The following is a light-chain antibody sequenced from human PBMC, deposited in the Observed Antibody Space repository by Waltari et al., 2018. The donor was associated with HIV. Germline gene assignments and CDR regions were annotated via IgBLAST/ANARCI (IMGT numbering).Light chain of an antibody. CDR2: NNN. V-gene: IGLV1-51*01. CDR1: SSNLGNNY. CDR3: GTWDSSLSDWV. J-gene: IGLJ3*02. Sequence: QSVLTQPPSVSAAPGPKVTISCSGSSSNLGNNYVSWYQQVPGTAPKLLIYNNNKRPSGIPDRFSGSKSGTSATLGITGLQTGDEADYYCGTWDSSLSDWVFGGGTKLTVL.